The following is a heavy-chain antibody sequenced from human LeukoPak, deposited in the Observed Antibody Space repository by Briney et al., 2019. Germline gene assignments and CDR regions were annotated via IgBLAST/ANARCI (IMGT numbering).Heavy chain of an antibody. CDR3: ARSSGSYVVFDY. Sequence: PGGSLRLSCAASGFSLSDFDMHWVRQAPGKGLEWVAVISFDGKEKFYADPVNGRFTISRDRSKNTLYLQMNSLRAEDTAVYYCARSSGSYVVFDYWGQGTLVTVSS. CDR1: GFSLSDFD. V-gene: IGHV3-30*04. J-gene: IGHJ4*02. D-gene: IGHD1-26*01. CDR2: ISFDGKEK.